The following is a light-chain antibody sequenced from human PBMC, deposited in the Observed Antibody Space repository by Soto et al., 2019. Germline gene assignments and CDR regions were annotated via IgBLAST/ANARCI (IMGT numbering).Light chain of an antibody. CDR2: DAS. Sequence: DIQMTQSPSSLSASVRDRVTITYQASQDITNYLNWYQQKPGKAPKLLICDASNLEPGVPSRFSGSGSGTDFSFTISSLQPEDIATYYCQQYDNLPFTFGPGTKVDIK. CDR1: QDITNY. J-gene: IGKJ3*01. CDR3: QQYDNLPFT. V-gene: IGKV1-33*01.